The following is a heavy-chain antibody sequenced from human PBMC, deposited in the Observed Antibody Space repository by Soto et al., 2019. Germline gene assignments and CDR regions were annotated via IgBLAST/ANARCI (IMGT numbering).Heavy chain of an antibody. J-gene: IGHJ4*02. D-gene: IGHD5-12*01. CDR2: IIPISGTA. Sequence: QVQLVQSGAEVKKPGSSVKVSCKASGGTFSSYAISWVQQAPGQGLEWMGEIIPISGTANYAQKFQGGVTITADESTSTAYVELSSLRSDHTAVYYWARGGEMATFVYWGQGTLVTVSS. CDR3: ARGGEMATFVY. CDR1: GGTFSSYA. V-gene: IGHV1-69*12.